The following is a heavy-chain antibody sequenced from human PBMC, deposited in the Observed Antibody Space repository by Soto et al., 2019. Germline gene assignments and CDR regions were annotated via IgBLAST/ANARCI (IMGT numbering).Heavy chain of an antibody. J-gene: IGHJ5*02. CDR3: ARVDYFGSGRYYKWFDP. D-gene: IGHD3-10*01. CDR1: GGSISGDY. CDR2: VYYTGLT. Sequence: QVQLQESGPGLVKPSETLSLTCTVSGGSISGDYWSWIRQPPGKGLEWIGSVYYTGLTNYSPSLESRVTISVDTSKNQFSLKLSSVTAADPAIFYCARVDYFGSGRYYKWFDPWGKGTLVTVSS. V-gene: IGHV4-59*01.